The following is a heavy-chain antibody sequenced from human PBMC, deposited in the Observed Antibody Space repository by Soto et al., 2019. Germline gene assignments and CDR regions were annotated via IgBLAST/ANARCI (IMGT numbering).Heavy chain of an antibody. V-gene: IGHV1-3*01. CDR1: GYTFTSYA. CDR2: INAGNGNT. Sequence: GASVKVSCKASGYTFTSYAMHWVRQAPGQRLEWMGWINAGNGNTKYSQKFQGRVTITRDTSASTAYMELSSLRSEDTAVYYCARGGYYDFWSGYYTFYYYGMDVWGQGTTVTVSS. D-gene: IGHD3-3*01. CDR3: ARGGYYDFWSGYYTFYYYGMDV. J-gene: IGHJ6*02.